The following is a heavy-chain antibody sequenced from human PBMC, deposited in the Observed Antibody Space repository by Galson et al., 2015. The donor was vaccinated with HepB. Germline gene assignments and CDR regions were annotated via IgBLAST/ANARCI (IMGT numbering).Heavy chain of an antibody. CDR3: ARLGRIVATITDYFDY. J-gene: IGHJ4*02. V-gene: IGHV4-4*07. CDR2: VYSRGRT. CDR1: GDSINSYY. Sequence: SETLSLTCTVSGDSINSYYWSWIRQPAGKGLEWIGRVYSRGRTNYNPSLESRVTMSVDTSKTPFFLKLTSVTAADTAVYYCARLGRIVATITDYFDYWGQGTLVTVSS. D-gene: IGHD5-12*01.